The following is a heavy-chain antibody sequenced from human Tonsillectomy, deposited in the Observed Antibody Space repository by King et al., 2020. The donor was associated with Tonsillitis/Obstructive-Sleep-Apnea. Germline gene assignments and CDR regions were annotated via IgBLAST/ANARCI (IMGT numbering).Heavy chain of an antibody. V-gene: IGHV5-10-1*03. CDR2: IDPSDTYT. Sequence: QLVQSGAEVKKPGESLRISCKGSGYRFTSYWINWVRQMPGKGLEWMGRIDPSDTYTNYSPSFQGHVTISADKSISTAYLQWSSLRASDTAMYYCVGEDYYNMDFWGQGTTVTVSS. D-gene: IGHD2-21*01. J-gene: IGHJ6*02. CDR3: VGEDYYNMDF. CDR1: GYRFTSYW.